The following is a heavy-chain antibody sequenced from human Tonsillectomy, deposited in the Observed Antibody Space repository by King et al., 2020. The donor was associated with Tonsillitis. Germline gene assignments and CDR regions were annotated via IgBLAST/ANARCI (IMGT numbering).Heavy chain of an antibody. Sequence: PLQESGPGLVKPSQTLSLTCTVSGDSISSRSYFWSWIRQPAGGELEWIGRIYLFGSTNYNPSFKSRVTMSIDTSKNQFSLNLRSVTAADTAVYYCARGGKLDIALDVWGKGTMVSVFS. CDR2: IYLFGST. CDR1: GDSISSRSYF. J-gene: IGHJ6*04. V-gene: IGHV4-61*02. CDR3: ARGGKLDIALDV. D-gene: IGHD5-12*01.